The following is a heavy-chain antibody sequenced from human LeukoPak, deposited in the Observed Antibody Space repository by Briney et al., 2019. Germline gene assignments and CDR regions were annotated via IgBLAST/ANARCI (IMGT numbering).Heavy chain of an antibody. CDR1: TYSISSGYY. V-gene: IGHV4-38-2*02. D-gene: IGHD4-17*01. CDR2: IYHSGST. CDR3: AREGDGDHSNWFDP. Sequence: SETLSLTCTVSTYSISSGYYWGWIRQPPGKGLEWIGNIYHSGSTYYNPSLKSRVTISVDTSKNQFSLKLSSVTAADTAVYYCAREGDGDHSNWFDPWGQGTLVTVSS. J-gene: IGHJ5*02.